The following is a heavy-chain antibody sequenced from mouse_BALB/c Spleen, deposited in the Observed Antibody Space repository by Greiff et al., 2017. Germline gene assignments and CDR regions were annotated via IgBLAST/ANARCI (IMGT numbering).Heavy chain of an antibody. J-gene: IGHJ3*01. CDR3: ARVDGYDGFAY. Sequence: VQLQQSGAELARPGASVKLSCKASGYTFTSYWMQWVKQRPGQGLEWIGAIYPGDGDTRYTQKFKGKATLTADKSSSTAYMQLSSLASEDSAVYYCARVDGYDGFAYWGQGTLVTVSA. D-gene: IGHD2-2*01. V-gene: IGHV1-87*01. CDR2: IYPGDGDT. CDR1: GYTFTSYW.